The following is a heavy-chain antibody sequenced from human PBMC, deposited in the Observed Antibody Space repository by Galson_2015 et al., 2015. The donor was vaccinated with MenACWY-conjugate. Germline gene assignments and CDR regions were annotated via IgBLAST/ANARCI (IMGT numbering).Heavy chain of an antibody. CDR2: INPSGGRV. D-gene: IGHD4-23*01. J-gene: IGHJ6*02. CDR1: GYAFTSHD. V-gene: IGHV1-46*01. CDR3: ARDFFHGGGYLMDV. Sequence: SVKVSCKASGYAFTSHDLHWVRQAPGQGLEWMGLIKMAIINPSGGRVALAPKFRGRVTMTRDTSTNTVYMDLGSLTSEDTAVYYCARDFFHGGGYLMDVWGQGTTVIVSS.